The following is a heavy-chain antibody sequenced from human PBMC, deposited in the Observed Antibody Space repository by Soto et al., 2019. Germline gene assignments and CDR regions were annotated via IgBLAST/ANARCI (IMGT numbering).Heavy chain of an antibody. Sequence: SETLSLTCAVYGGSFSGYYWSWIRQPPGKGLEWIGEINHSGSTNYNPSLKSRVTISVDTSKNQFSLKLSSVTAADTAVYYCARGPVVVVAATPGGTGFDYWGQGTLVTVSS. CDR1: GGSFSGYY. CDR3: ARGPVVVVAATPGGTGFDY. V-gene: IGHV4-34*01. CDR2: INHSGST. D-gene: IGHD2-15*01. J-gene: IGHJ4*02.